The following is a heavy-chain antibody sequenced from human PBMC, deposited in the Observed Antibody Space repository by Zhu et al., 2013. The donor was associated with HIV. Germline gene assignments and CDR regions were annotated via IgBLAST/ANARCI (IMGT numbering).Heavy chain of an antibody. CDR2: IIPIFGAV. V-gene: IGHV1-69*01. D-gene: IGHD5-18*01. CDR3: ARALDTDIRNPKDQLYYFDY. J-gene: IGHJ4*02. CDR1: GGTFSNFA. Sequence: QVQLVQSGAEVKKPGSSVKVSCKASGGTFSNFAFSWVRQAPGQGVEWMGGIIPIFGAVNYAQKFQGRVSITADESTSTVYMELSSLRSEDTAVYYCARALDTDIRNPKDQLYYFDYWGQGTLVTVSS.